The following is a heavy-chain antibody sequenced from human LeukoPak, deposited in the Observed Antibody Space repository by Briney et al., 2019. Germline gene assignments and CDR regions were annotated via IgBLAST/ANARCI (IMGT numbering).Heavy chain of an antibody. D-gene: IGHD6-19*01. Sequence: PGGSLRLSCAASGFTFSDYYMSRIRQAPGKGLEWVSYISSSSSYTNYADSVKGRFTISRDNAKNSLYLQMNSLRAEDTAVYYCARDRSSGWLGDYYYGMDVWGKGTTVTVSS. CDR1: GFTFSDYY. J-gene: IGHJ6*04. CDR2: ISSSSSYT. CDR3: ARDRSSGWLGDYYYGMDV. V-gene: IGHV3-11*06.